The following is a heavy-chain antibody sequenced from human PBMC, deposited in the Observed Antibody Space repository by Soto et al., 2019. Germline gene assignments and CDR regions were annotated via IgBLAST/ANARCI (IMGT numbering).Heavy chain of an antibody. Sequence: GGSLRLCCAASGFTFSSYAMSGVRQAPGKGLEWVSAISGSGGSTYYADSVKGRFTISRDNSKNTLYLQMNSLRAEDTAVYYCAKDRGYSSGWYDYWGQGTLVTVSS. D-gene: IGHD6-19*01. CDR2: ISGSGGST. J-gene: IGHJ4*02. CDR1: GFTFSSYA. V-gene: IGHV3-23*01. CDR3: AKDRGYSSGWYDY.